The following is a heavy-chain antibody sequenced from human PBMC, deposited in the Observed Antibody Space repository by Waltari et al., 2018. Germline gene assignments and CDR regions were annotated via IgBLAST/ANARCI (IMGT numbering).Heavy chain of an antibody. V-gene: IGHV1-3*01. Sequence: QVQLVQFGPEVKKPGDSVKLSCEASGYTSTTYAVYWMRQAPGERHEWMGWIKVGTQNTRYSQNFQDRITITRETSTTTVYRELNSMRSEDTAVYYCARGEQAAGQYLLDSWGQGSLVTVS. CDR3: ARGEQAAGQYLLDS. J-gene: IGHJ4*02. CDR1: GYTSTTYA. CDR2: IKVGTQNT. D-gene: IGHD6-13*01.